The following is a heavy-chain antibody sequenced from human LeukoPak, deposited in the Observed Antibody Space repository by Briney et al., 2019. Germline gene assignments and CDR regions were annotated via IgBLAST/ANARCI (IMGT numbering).Heavy chain of an antibody. Sequence: SVKVSCKASGGTFSSYAISWVRQAPGQGLEWMGGIIPIFGTANYAQKFQGRVTITADESTSTAYMELSSLRAEDTAVYYCAREGGRPGYSSSWYDYWGQGTLVTVSS. V-gene: IGHV1-69*01. CDR2: IIPIFGTA. D-gene: IGHD6-13*01. CDR3: AREGGRPGYSSSWYDY. J-gene: IGHJ4*02. CDR1: GGTFSSYA.